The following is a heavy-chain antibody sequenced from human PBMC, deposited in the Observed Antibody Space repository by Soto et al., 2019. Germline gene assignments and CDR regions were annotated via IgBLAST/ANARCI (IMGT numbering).Heavy chain of an antibody. CDR1: GGTFSSYA. D-gene: IGHD3-22*01. V-gene: IGHV1-69*13. J-gene: IGHJ3*02. CDR2: IIPIFGTA. CDR3: ARDFGHYYDSSGHAFDI. Sequence: GASVKVSCKASGGTFSSYAISWVRQAPGQGLEWMGGIIPIFGTANYAQKFQGRVTITADESTSTAYMELSSLRSEDTAVYYCARDFGHYYDSSGHAFDIWGQGTMVTV.